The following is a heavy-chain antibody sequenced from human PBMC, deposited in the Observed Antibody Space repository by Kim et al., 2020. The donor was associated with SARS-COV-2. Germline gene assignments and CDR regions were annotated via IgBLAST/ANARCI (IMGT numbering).Heavy chain of an antibody. Sequence: GGSLRLSCAASGFTFSSYAMSWVRQAPGKGLEWVSAISGSGGSTYYADSVKGRFTISRDNSKNTLYLQMNSLRAEDTAVYYCAKDLPYYYGSGSYYNGAPSDYWGQGTLVTVSS. CDR3: AKDLPYYYGSGSYYNGAPSDY. V-gene: IGHV3-23*01. J-gene: IGHJ4*02. CDR1: GFTFSSYA. D-gene: IGHD3-10*01. CDR2: ISGSGGST.